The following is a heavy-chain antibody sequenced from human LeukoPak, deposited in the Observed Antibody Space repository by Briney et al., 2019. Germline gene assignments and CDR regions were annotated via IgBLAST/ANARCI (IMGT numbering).Heavy chain of an antibody. CDR2: ISSSSSTI. CDR3: ARDIASRPRGWFDP. Sequence: GGSLRLSCAASGFTFSSYSMNWVRQAPGKGLEWVSYISSSSSTIYYADSVKGRFTISRDNAKNSLYLQMNSLRAEDTAVYYCARDIASRPRGWFDPWGQGTLVTVSS. D-gene: IGHD6-6*01. CDR1: GFTFSSYS. J-gene: IGHJ5*02. V-gene: IGHV3-48*04.